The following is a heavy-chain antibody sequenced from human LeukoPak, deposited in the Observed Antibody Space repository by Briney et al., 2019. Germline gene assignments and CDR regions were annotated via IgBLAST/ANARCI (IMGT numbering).Heavy chain of an antibody. CDR1: GFTFSSYA. D-gene: IGHD5-18*01. CDR2: VSYDGSNK. V-gene: IGHV3-30-3*01. J-gene: IGHJ4*02. CDR3: ARADVDTAMWGVDY. Sequence: GGSLRLSCAASGFTFSSYAMHWVRQAPGKGLEWVAVVSYDGSNKYYADSVKGRFTISRDNSKNTLYLQMNSLRAEDTAVYYCARADVDTAMWGVDYWGQGTLVTVSS.